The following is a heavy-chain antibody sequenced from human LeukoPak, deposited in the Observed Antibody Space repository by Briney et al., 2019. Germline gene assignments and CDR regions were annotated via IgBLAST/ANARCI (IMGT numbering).Heavy chain of an antibody. D-gene: IGHD2-2*01. V-gene: IGHV1-18*04. CDR1: GYTFTGYY. J-gene: IGHJ4*02. Sequence: ASVTVSCKAFGYTFTGYYMHWVRQAPGQGLEWMGWISAYNGNTNYAQKLQGRVTITTDTSTSTAYMELRSLRSDDTAVYYCARTSPGNKLDYWGQGTLVTVSS. CDR2: ISAYNGNT. CDR3: ARTSPGNKLDY.